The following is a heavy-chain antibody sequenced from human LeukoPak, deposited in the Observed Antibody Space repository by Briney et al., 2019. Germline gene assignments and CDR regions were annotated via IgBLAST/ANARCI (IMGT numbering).Heavy chain of an antibody. CDR2: IIPILGIA. D-gene: IGHD3-22*01. Sequence: SVKVSCKASGGTFSSYTISWVRHAPGQGLEWMGRIIPILGIANYAQKFQGRVTITADESTSTAYMELSRLRSEDTAVYYCARNAAIYDTSAYYYLWWGQGTQVTVSS. J-gene: IGHJ4*02. CDR3: ARNAAIYDTSAYYYLW. CDR1: GGTFSSYT. V-gene: IGHV1-69*02.